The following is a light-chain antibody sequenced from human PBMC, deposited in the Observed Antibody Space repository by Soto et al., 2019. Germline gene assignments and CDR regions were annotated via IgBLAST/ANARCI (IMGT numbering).Light chain of an antibody. Sequence: QSVLTQPASVSGSPGQSITISCTGTSSDVGGYKYVSWYQQHPGKAPKLMIYDVSNRPSGVSNRFSGSKSGNTASLTISGLQAEDEAYYHCSSYTSSSRWVFGGGTKLTVL. J-gene: IGLJ3*02. V-gene: IGLV2-14*01. CDR3: SSYTSSSRWV. CDR1: SSDVGGYKY. CDR2: DVS.